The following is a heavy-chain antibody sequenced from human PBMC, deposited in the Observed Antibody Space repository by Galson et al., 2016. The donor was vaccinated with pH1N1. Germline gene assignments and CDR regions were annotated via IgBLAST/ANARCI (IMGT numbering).Heavy chain of an antibody. CDR3: ARAIAAAGSY. Sequence: SLRLSCAASGFTLSTYWMSWVRQAPGKGLEWVANINQDGSVKYYVDSVKGRFTISRDNAKNSLFLQMNSLRAEDTAVYYCARAIAAAGSYWGQGTLVTVSS. V-gene: IGHV3-7*01. CDR2: INQDGSVK. CDR1: GFTLSTYW. J-gene: IGHJ4*02. D-gene: IGHD6-13*01.